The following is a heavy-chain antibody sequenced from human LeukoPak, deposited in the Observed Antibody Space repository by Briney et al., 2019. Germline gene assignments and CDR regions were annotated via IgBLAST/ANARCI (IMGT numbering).Heavy chain of an antibody. Sequence: PSETLSLTCAVYGGSFSGYYWSWIRQPPGKGLEWIGEINHSGSTNYNPSLKSRVTISVDTSKNQFSLKLSSVTAADTAVYYCARARGSSWSHYWGQGTLVTVSS. CDR2: INHSGST. CDR1: GGSFSGYY. V-gene: IGHV4-34*01. CDR3: ARARGSSWSHY. J-gene: IGHJ4*02. D-gene: IGHD6-13*01.